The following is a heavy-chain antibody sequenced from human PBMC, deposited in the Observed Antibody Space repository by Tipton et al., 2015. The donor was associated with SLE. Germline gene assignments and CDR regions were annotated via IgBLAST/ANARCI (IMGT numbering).Heavy chain of an antibody. CDR2: IYYSGST. Sequence: TLSLTCTVSGGSISTYYWSWIRQTPGKGLEWIGYIYYSGSTYYNPSLKSRVTISADTSNNQFSLKVNSVTAADTAVYYCARGSDRSGYFGAFDIWAQGTMVTVSS. V-gene: IGHV4-59*01. CDR3: ARGSDRSGYFGAFDI. D-gene: IGHD3-22*01. J-gene: IGHJ3*02. CDR1: GGSISTYY.